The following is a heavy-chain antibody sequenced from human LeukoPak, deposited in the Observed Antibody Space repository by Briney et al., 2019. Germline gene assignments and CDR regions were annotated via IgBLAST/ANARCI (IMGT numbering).Heavy chain of an antibody. D-gene: IGHD3-3*01. CDR1: GYTFTSYD. CDR3: ATEASGRGFDY. J-gene: IGHJ4*02. Sequence: GSSVKVSCKASGYTFTSYDINWVRQATGQGLEWMGWMNPNSGNTGYAQKFQGRVTITRNTSISTAYMELSSLRSEDTAVYYCATEASGRGFDYWGQGTLVTVSS. CDR2: MNPNSGNT. V-gene: IGHV1-8*03.